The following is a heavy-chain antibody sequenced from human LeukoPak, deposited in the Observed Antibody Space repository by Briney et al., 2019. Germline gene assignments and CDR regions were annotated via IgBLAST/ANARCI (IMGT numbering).Heavy chain of an antibody. CDR3: ARHVSRQQLVRGYYMDV. D-gene: IGHD6-13*01. CDR1: GGSISSYY. J-gene: IGHJ6*03. CDR2: IYYSGST. Sequence: SETLSLTCTVSGGSISSYYWSWIRQPPGKGLEWIGYIYYSGSTNYNPSLKSRVTISVDTSKNQFSLKLSSVTAADTAVYYCARHVSRQQLVRGYYMDVWGKGTTVTVSS. V-gene: IGHV4-59*08.